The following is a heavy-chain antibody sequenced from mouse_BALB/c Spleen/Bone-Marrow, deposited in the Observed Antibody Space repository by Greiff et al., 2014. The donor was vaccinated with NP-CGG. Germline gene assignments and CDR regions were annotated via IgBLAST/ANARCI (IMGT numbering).Heavy chain of an antibody. CDR3: TTLARNNFDY. D-gene: IGHD3-1*01. J-gene: IGHJ2*01. CDR2: IYPGKSDT. V-gene: IGHV1-5*01. CDR1: GYTFSNYW. Sequence: EVMLVESGTVLARPGAAVKMSCKASGYTFSNYWMHWVKQRPGQGLEWIGTIYPGKSDTTYNQKFKGKAKLTAVTSTSTAYMELSSLTNEDSAVYYCTTLARNNFDYWGQGTTLTVSS.